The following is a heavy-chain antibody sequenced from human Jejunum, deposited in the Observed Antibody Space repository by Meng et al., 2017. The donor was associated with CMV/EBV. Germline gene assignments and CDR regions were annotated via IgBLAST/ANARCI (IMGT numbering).Heavy chain of an antibody. Sequence: FTVSGGSISSSSSYWGWIRQPPGKGLEWIGSIYYSGSTYYNPSLKSRVTISVDTSKNQFSLKLSSVTAADTAVYYCARFGGIGDYWGQGTLVTVSS. CDR3: ARFGGIGDY. D-gene: IGHD2-15*01. J-gene: IGHJ4*02. V-gene: IGHV4-39*01. CDR1: GGSISSSSSY. CDR2: IYYSGST.